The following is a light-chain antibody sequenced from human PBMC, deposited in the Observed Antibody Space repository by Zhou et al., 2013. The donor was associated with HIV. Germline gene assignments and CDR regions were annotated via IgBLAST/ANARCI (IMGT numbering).Light chain of an antibody. J-gene: IGKJ4*01. CDR1: QSLLHTDGKTY. CDR3: MQHIELSLT. CDR2: EGF. Sequence: DIVMTQTPLSLSVTPGQPASISCKSSQSLLHTDGKTYLYWFLQRPGQSPNLLIYEGFSRFSGVPDRFSGSGSGTDFTLEISRVEAEDVGIYYCMQHIELSLTFGGGTKVEIK. V-gene: IGKV2-29*03.